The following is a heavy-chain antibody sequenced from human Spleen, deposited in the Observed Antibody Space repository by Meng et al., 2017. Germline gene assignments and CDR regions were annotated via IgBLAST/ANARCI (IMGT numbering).Heavy chain of an antibody. J-gene: IGHJ3*02. Sequence: GGSLRLSCAASGFTFSTYAMGWVRQAPEKGLDWVSGISGSGGSTYYADSVKGRLTISRDNSKNTLYLQMNSLRAEDTAVYYCAREGFSGAFDIWGQGTMVTVSS. D-gene: IGHD2-15*01. CDR3: AREGFSGAFDI. V-gene: IGHV3-23*01. CDR1: GFTFSTYA. CDR2: ISGSGGST.